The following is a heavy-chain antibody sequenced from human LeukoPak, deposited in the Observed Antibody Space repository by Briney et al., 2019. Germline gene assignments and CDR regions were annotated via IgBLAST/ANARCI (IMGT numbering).Heavy chain of an antibody. J-gene: IGHJ4*02. V-gene: IGHV3-30*04. CDR1: GFTFSSYA. Sequence: GRSLRLSCAASGFTFSSYAMHWVRPAPGKGLEWVADISYDGSNKYYADPVKGRFTISRDNTKNTLYLQMNSLRAEDTAVYYCAAGTFPFYFDYWGQGTLVTVSS. CDR3: AAGTFPFYFDY. CDR2: ISYDGSNK. D-gene: IGHD6-13*01.